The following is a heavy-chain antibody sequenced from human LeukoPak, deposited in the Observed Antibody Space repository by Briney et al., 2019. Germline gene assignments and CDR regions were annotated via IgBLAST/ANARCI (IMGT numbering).Heavy chain of an antibody. CDR3: AKSYNWNYASWFDP. CDR1: GFTFSSYA. CDR2: ISGSGGST. Sequence: GGSLRLSCAASGFTFSSYAMSWVRQAPGKGLEWVSAISGSGGSTYYADSVKGRFTISRDNSKNTLYLQMNSPRAEDTAVYYCAKSYNWNYASWFDPWGQGTLVTVSS. J-gene: IGHJ5*02. D-gene: IGHD1-7*01. V-gene: IGHV3-23*01.